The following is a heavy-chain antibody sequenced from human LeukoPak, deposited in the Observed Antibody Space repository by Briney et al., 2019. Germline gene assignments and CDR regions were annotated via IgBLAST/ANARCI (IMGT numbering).Heavy chain of an antibody. J-gene: IGHJ4*02. D-gene: IGHD6-13*01. CDR1: GFTFSSYG. CDR2: ISGSGGST. Sequence: GGSLRLSCAASGFTFSSYGMSWVRQAPGKGLEWVSAISGSGGSTYYADSVKGRFTISRDNSKNTLYLQMNSLRAEDTAVYYCARETNLHSSSWYPSFDYWGQGTLVTVSS. V-gene: IGHV3-23*01. CDR3: ARETNLHSSSWYPSFDY.